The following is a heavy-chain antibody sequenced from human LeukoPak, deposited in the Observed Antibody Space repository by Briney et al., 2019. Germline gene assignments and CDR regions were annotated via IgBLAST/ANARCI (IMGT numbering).Heavy chain of an antibody. CDR1: GFTFDDYA. Sequence: AGGSLRLSCTASGFTFDDYALAWVRQSPGKGLEWVSSISPDSTYTYYVDSLKGRFTISRENAKNSLFLQIDSLRTEYTAVYYCARDDSLMYWGQGVWVTVSS. J-gene: IGHJ4*02. V-gene: IGHV3-21*01. D-gene: IGHD2-21*01. CDR2: ISPDSTYT. CDR3: ARDDSLMY.